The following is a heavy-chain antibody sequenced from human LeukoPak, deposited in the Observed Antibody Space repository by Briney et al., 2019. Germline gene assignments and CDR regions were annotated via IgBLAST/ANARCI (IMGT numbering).Heavy chain of an antibody. D-gene: IGHD2-8*01. Sequence: SETLSLTCTVSGDSTSNFYWTWIRQSPGKGLEWIGNIHYSGSSVYNPSLKSRGTISIDTSRRQFFLKLNSVTAADTAVYFCALAPNSNWFDFWGPGTLVTVSS. V-gene: IGHV4-59*03. CDR1: GDSTSNFY. CDR3: ALAPNSNWFDF. CDR2: IHYSGSS. J-gene: IGHJ5*01.